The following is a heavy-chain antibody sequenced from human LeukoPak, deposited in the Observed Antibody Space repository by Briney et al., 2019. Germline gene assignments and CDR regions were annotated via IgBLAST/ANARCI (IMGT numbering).Heavy chain of an antibody. CDR2: TYYSGST. V-gene: IGHV4-61*10. CDR3: ARGANWFDP. Sequence: NPSETLSLTCTVSGGSISGNYYWSWIRQPAGKGLEWIGYTYYSGSTNYNPSLKSRVIISVDTSKNQFSLKLSSVTAADTAVYYCARGANWFDPCGQGTLVTVSS. CDR1: GGSISGNYY. J-gene: IGHJ5*02.